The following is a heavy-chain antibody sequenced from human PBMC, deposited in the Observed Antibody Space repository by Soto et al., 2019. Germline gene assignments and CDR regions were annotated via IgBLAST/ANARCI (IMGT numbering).Heavy chain of an antibody. V-gene: IGHV3-72*01. CDR2: SRNKANSYTT. CDR3: TGSNGDFRDFDY. Sequence: EVQLVESGGGLVQPGGSLRLSCAVSGFTFSDHYMDWVRQAPGKGLDWVGRSRNKANSYTTEYAASVKGRFTISRDDSKTTLYLQMSSLIAEDTAVYFCTGSNGDFRDFDYWGQGTLVTVSS. CDR1: GFTFSDHY. J-gene: IGHJ4*02. D-gene: IGHD6-25*01.